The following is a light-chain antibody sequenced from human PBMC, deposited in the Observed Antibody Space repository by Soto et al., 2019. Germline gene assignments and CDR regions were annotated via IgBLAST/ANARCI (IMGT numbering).Light chain of an antibody. CDR3: TSYRSSTLFV. J-gene: IGLJ1*01. CDR2: DVT. CDR1: NNDVGSSNY. Sequence: QSALTQPASVSGSPGQSIAISCTGSNNDVGSSNYVSWYQQYPGKAPKLMIYDVTNRPSGVSSRFSGSKSGNTASLTISGLQAEDEAEYYCTSYRSSTLFVFGTGTKLTVL. V-gene: IGLV2-14*03.